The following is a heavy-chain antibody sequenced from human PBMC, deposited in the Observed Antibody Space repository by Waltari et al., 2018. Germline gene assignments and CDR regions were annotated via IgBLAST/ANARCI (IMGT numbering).Heavy chain of an antibody. CDR1: GGSISSGDYY. CDR3: ARVDDILTGVGAFDL. J-gene: IGHJ3*01. CDR2: IYYSGST. V-gene: IGHV4-30-4*08. Sequence: QVQLQESGPGLVKPSQTLSLTCTVSGGSISSGDYYWSWIRQPLGKVLEWIGYIYYSGSTYYHPSLKSLVTISVDTSKNQFSLKLSSVTAADTVVYYCARVDDILTGVGAFDLWGQGTMVTVSS. D-gene: IGHD3-9*01.